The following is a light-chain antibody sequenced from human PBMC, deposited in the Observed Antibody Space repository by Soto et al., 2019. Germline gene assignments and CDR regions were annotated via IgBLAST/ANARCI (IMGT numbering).Light chain of an antibody. CDR2: GAS. Sequence: EIVMTQSPATLSVSPGERATLSCRASQSLTSNLAWYQQKPGQAPRLLIYGASTRATGVPARFSGSGSGTEFTLTISSLQPEDFAIYYCQQSHSTPYTFGQGTMLEIK. V-gene: IGKV3-15*01. CDR3: QQSHSTPYT. J-gene: IGKJ2*01. CDR1: QSLTSN.